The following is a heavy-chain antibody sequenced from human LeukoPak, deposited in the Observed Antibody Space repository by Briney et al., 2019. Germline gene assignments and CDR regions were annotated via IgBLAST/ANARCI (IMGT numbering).Heavy chain of an antibody. CDR1: GGSISSSSYY. Sequence: SETLSLTCTVSGGSISSSSYYWGWIRQPPGRGLEWIGSIYYSGSTYYNPSLKSRVTISVDTSKNQFSLKLSSVTAADTAVYYCARVKKVYYYGMDVWGQGTTVTVSS. J-gene: IGHJ6*02. CDR2: IYYSGST. V-gene: IGHV4-39*07. CDR3: ARVKKVYYYGMDV.